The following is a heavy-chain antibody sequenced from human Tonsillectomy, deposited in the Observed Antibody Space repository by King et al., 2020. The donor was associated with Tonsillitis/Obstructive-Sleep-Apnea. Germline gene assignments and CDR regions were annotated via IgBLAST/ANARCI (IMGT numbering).Heavy chain of an antibody. J-gene: IGHJ6*03. CDR1: GYSFTNYW. Sequence: VQLVQSGAEVKKPGESLKIYCKASGYSFTNYWIAWVRQMPGKGLEWMGIIYPGDSDARYSPSFQGHATISADKSINTAYLQWSSLEASDTAMYYCARRGSSGPPHFYYYMDVWGKGTTVTVSS. CDR3: ARRGSSGPPHFYYYMDV. V-gene: IGHV5-51*01. D-gene: IGHD6-6*01. CDR2: IYPGDSDA.